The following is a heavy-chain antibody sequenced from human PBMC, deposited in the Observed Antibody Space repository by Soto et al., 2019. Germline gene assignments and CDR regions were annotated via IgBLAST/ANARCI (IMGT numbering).Heavy chain of an antibody. V-gene: IGHV4-30-2*01. CDR3: ARVPDY. CDR2: MYRSGST. Sequence: SETLSLTCAVSGGSISSGGYSWSWIRQPPGKVLEWIVYMYRSGSTYYNPSLKSRVTISIERSENQFSLKLSSVTAEDTAVYYSARVPDYWGQGILVTVSS. CDR1: GGSISSGGYS. J-gene: IGHJ4*02. D-gene: IGHD2-2*01.